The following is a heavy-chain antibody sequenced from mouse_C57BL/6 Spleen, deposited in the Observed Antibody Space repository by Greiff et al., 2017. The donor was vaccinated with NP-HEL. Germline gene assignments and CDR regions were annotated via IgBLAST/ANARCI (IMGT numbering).Heavy chain of an antibody. CDR2: ISDGGSYT. V-gene: IGHV5-4*01. CDR3: ARGGWLLLDYFDY. CDR1: GFTFSSYA. D-gene: IGHD2-3*01. Sequence: DVQLVESGGGLVKPGGSLKLSCAASGFTFSSYAMSWVRQTPEKRLEWVATISDGGSYTYYPDNVKGRFTISRDNAKNNLYLQMSHLKSEDTAMYYCARGGWLLLDYFDYWGQGTTLTVSS. J-gene: IGHJ2*01.